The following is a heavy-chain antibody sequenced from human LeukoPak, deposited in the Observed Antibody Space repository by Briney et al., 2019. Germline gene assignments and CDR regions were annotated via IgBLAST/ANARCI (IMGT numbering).Heavy chain of an antibody. CDR3: ARDWGFRTYGSGSYPLSHFDY. CDR2: INPSGGST. D-gene: IGHD3-10*01. CDR1: GYTFTSYY. Sequence: ASVKVSCKASGYTFTSYYMHWVRQAPGQGLEWMGIINPSGGSTSYAQKFQGRVAMTRDTSTSTVYMELSSLRSEDTAVYYCARDWGFRTYGSGSYPLSHFDYWGQGTLVTVSS. J-gene: IGHJ4*02. V-gene: IGHV1-46*01.